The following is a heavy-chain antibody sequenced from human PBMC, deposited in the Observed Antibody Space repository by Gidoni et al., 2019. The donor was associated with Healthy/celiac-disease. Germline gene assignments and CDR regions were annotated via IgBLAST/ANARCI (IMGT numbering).Heavy chain of an antibody. Sequence: QLQLQESGPGLVKPSETLSLTCTVSGGSISSSSYYWGWIRQPPGKGLEWIGSIYYSGSTYYTPSLKSRVTISVDTSKNQFSLKLSSVTAADTAVYYCAARITMIVVVPDAFDIWGQGTMVTVSS. CDR2: IYYSGST. CDR1: GGSISSSSYY. D-gene: IGHD3-22*01. J-gene: IGHJ3*02. V-gene: IGHV4-39*01. CDR3: AARITMIVVVPDAFDI.